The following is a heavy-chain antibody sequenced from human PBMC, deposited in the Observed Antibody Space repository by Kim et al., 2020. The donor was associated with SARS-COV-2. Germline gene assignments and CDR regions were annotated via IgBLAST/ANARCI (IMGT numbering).Heavy chain of an antibody. D-gene: IGHD3-9*01. CDR1: GYTFTSYY. J-gene: IGHJ4*02. CDR2: INPSGGST. Sequence: ASVKVSCKASGYTFTSYYMHWVRQAPGQGLEWMGLINPSGGSTSYAQKFQGRVTMTRDTSTSTVYMELSSLRSEDTAVYYCAIGSPVYDDFLTASYRVYWGQGTLVTVSS. CDR3: AIGSPVYDDFLTASYRVY. V-gene: IGHV1-46*01.